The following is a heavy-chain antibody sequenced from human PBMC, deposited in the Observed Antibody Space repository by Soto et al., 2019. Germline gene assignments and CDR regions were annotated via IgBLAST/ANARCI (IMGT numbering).Heavy chain of an antibody. V-gene: IGHV3-30-3*01. CDR3: ARVRQSGSFLGGIFDY. D-gene: IGHD1-26*01. J-gene: IGHJ4*02. CDR2: ISYDGSNK. CDR1: GFTFSSYA. Sequence: QVQLVESGGGVVQPGRSLRLSCAASGFTFSSYAMHWVRQAPGKGLEWVAVISYDGSNKYYADSVKGRFTISRDNSKNTLYRQMNSLRAEDTAVYYCARVRQSGSFLGGIFDYWGQGTLGTGSS.